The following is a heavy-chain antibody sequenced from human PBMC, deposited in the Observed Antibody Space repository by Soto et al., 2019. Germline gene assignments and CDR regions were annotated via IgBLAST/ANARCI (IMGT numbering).Heavy chain of an antibody. CDR1: GGSFSDYA. CDR2: IIPMLGTP. D-gene: IGHD3-3*01. Sequence: QVQLVQSGAELKKPGSSVKVSCKVSGGSFSDYAISWVRQAPGQGLEWVGGIIPMLGTPNYAPELQGRVTITADASTSTVYMELSSLRSEDTAVYYCARDPQKYYDLGVDVWGQGTTVIVSS. CDR3: ARDPQKYYDLGVDV. V-gene: IGHV1-69*01. J-gene: IGHJ6*02.